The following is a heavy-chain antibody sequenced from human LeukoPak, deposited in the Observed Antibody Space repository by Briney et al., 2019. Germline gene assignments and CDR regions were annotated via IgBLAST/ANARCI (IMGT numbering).Heavy chain of an antibody. D-gene: IGHD3-22*01. V-gene: IGHV3-11*01. CDR3: ARHYYHGSGHGGY. CDR2: ISSSGSTI. J-gene: IGHJ4*02. CDR1: GFTFSDYY. Sequence: GGSLRLSCAASGFTFSDYYMSWIRQAPGKGLEWLSYISSSGSTIYYADSVKGRFTISRDNAKNSLYLQMNGLRVEDTAVYYCARHYYHGSGHGGYWGQGTLVTVSS.